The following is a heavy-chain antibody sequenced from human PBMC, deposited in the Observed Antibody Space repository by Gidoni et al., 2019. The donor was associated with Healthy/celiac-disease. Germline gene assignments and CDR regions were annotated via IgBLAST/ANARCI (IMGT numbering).Heavy chain of an antibody. CDR3: ARGPTAMDYYYYYGMDV. Sequence: QVQLVQSGAEVKKPGASVKVSCKASGSTFPTYYMPWVRQAPGQGLEWMGIINPSGGSTSYAQKFQGRVTMTRDTSTSTVYMELSSLRSEDTAVYYCARGPTAMDYYYYYGMDVWGQGTTVTVSS. V-gene: IGHV1-46*01. CDR2: INPSGGST. J-gene: IGHJ6*02. CDR1: GSTFPTYY. D-gene: IGHD5-18*01.